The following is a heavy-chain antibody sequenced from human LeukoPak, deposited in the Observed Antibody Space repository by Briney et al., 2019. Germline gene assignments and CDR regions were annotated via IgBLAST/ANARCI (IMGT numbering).Heavy chain of an antibody. D-gene: IGHD2-2*01. J-gene: IGHJ4*02. Sequence: SQTLSLTCIVSGGSISNYYWTWIRQPPGKGLEWIGYIYYSGSTNYNPSLKSRVTISVDTSKNQFSLKLTSVTAADTAVYYCARQAGSYAFYYYDYWGQGTLVTVSS. CDR1: GGSISNYY. V-gene: IGHV4-59*08. CDR3: ARQAGSYAFYYYDY. CDR2: IYYSGST.